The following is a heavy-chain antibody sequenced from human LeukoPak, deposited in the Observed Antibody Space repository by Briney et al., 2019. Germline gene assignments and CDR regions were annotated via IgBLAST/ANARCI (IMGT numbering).Heavy chain of an antibody. D-gene: IGHD3-22*01. V-gene: IGHV3-7*01. CDR3: ARSPHRMYYYDSSGYYADY. J-gene: IGHJ4*02. Sequence: GSLRLSCAASGFTFSSYYMSWVRQPPGKGLEWVASIKQDGSEKYYVDSVKGRFTISRDNSKNTLYLQMNSLRAEDTAVYYCARSPHRMYYYDSSGYYADYWGQGTLVTVSS. CDR2: IKQDGSEK. CDR1: GFTFSSYY.